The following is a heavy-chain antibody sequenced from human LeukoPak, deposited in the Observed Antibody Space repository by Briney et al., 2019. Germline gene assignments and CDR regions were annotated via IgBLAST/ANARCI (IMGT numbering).Heavy chain of an antibody. CDR2: ISAGGVRA. CDR1: GFTFSSYA. CDR3: AQTDWEGGYPIDY. Sequence: PGGSLRLSCVASGFTFSSYAMSWVRQAPGKGLEWVSIISAGGVRAYYADSVKGRFTISRDGSKSTLYLQIHSLRAEDTAVYYCAQTDWEGGYPIDYWGQGTLVTVSS. V-gene: IGHV3-23*01. J-gene: IGHJ4*02. D-gene: IGHD3-22*01.